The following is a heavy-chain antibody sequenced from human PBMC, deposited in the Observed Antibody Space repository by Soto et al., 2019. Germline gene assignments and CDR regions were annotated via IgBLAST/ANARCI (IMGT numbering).Heavy chain of an antibody. J-gene: IGHJ6*02. D-gene: IGHD3-10*02. CDR1: GGSIGSSNW. V-gene: IGHV4-4*02. CDR2: IYHSGST. CDR3: ASVRGGYYYAMDV. Sequence: SETLPLTCAVSGGSIGSSNWWSWVRQPPGKGLEWIGEIYHSGSTNYNPSLKSRVTISVDKSKNQFSLKLSSVTAADTAVYYCASVRGGYYYAMDVWGQGTTVTVSS.